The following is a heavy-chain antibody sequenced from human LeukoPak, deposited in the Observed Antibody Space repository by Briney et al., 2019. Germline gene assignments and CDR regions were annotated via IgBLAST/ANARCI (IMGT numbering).Heavy chain of an antibody. D-gene: IGHD5-18*01. CDR2: IYYSGST. J-gene: IGHJ5*02. V-gene: IGHV4-34*01. CDR1: GGSFSGYY. Sequence: SETLSLTCAVYGGSFSGYYWSWIRQPPGKGLEWIGSIYYSGSTYYNPSLKSRVTISVDTSKNQFPLKLSSVTAADTAVYYCARAGYSYGLNWFDPWGQGTLVTVSS. CDR3: ARAGYSYGLNWFDP.